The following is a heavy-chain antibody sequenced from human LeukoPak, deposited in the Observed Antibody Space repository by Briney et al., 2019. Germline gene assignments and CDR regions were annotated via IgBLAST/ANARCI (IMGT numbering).Heavy chain of an antibody. Sequence: ASVKVSCKASGYTFTGYYMHWVRQAPGQGLEWMGWINPNSGGTNYAQKFQGRVTMTRDTSISTAYMELSRLRSDDTAVYYCARGDVITFGGVILFDYWGQGTLVTVSS. CDR1: GYTFTGYY. J-gene: IGHJ4*02. CDR2: INPNSGGT. CDR3: ARGDVITFGGVILFDY. V-gene: IGHV1-2*02. D-gene: IGHD3-16*02.